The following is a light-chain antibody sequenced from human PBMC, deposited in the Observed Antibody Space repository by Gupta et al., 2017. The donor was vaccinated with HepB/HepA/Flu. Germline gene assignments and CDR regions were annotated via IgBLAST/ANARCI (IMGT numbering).Light chain of an antibody. CDR3: QQHHWLYA. V-gene: IGKV3-20*01. Sequence: EIVLTQSPGTLSLSPGERATLSCRASQSINANTFAWYQQKPGQAPRLIIYYVSNRANGVPDRFSGSGSGTDFTLTSSRREPEDSAVYYWQQHHWLYAFGQGTKVEIK. CDR2: YVS. CDR1: QSINANT. J-gene: IGKJ2*01.